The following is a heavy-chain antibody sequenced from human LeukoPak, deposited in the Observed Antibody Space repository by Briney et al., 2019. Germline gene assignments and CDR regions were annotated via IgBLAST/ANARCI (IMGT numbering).Heavy chain of an antibody. D-gene: IGHD6-19*01. Sequence: PSETLSLTCTVSGGSISSYYWSWIRQPPGKGLEWIGYIYYSGSTNYNPSLKSRVTISVDTSKNQFSLKLSSVTAADTAVYYCARAVAVFGTYYYMDVWAKGPRSPSP. CDR2: IYYSGST. CDR3: ARAVAVFGTYYYMDV. CDR1: GGSISSYY. V-gene: IGHV4-59*01. J-gene: IGHJ6*03.